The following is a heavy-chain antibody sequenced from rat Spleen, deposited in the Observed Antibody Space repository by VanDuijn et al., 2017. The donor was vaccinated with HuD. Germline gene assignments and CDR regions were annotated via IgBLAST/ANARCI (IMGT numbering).Heavy chain of an antibody. CDR2: ITPDGSST. Sequence: EVQLVESGGGLVQPGRSLKLSCVASGFTFSHYWMYWSRQAPGKGLEWVSSITPDGSSTYYRDSVKGRFTISRDNAKSTLYLQMNSLRSEDTATYYCARHAESSYIYYFDYWGQGVMVTVSS. J-gene: IGHJ2*01. CDR3: ARHAESSYIYYFDY. CDR1: GFTFSHYW. V-gene: IGHV5-58*01. D-gene: IGHD1-2*01.